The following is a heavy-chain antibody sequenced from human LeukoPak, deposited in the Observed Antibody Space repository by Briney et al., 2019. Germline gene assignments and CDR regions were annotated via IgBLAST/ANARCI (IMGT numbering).Heavy chain of an antibody. CDR3: ARDLISGHYTFDY. V-gene: IGHV3-11*06. CDR2: ISSRTSSHT. CDR1: GFTFSEYY. J-gene: IGHJ4*02. Sequence: GGSLRLSCAASGFTFSEYYMSWIRQAPGKGLEWVSYISSRTSSHTKYADSVKGRFTISRDNAKNSLYLQMNSLRAEDTAVYYCARDLISGHYTFDYWGQGTLVTVSS. D-gene: IGHD1-26*01.